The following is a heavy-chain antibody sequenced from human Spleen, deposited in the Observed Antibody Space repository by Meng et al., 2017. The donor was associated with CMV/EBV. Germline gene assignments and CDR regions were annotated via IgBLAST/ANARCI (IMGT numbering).Heavy chain of an antibody. D-gene: IGHD7-27*01. CDR3: GRDLTGERDQ. CDR1: GNSISSGNYY. V-gene: IGHV3-74*03. J-gene: IGHJ4*02. Sequence: DSGPGLVQPSQTLSLTCTVSGNSISSGNYYWSWVRQVPGEGLVWVSRINEDGSFTSYAGSVQGRFTISRDNAKNTLYLQMNSLRVDDSAVYYCGRDLTGERDQWGQGTLVTVSS. CDR2: INEDGSFT.